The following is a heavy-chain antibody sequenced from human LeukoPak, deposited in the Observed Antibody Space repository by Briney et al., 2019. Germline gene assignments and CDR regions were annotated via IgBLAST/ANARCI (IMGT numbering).Heavy chain of an antibody. CDR1: GFTLSSYA. J-gene: IGHJ6*04. V-gene: IGHV3-23*01. CDR3: AKERVTMDV. CDR2: IVVSGGST. Sequence: GGSLRLSCAASGFTLSSYALSWVRQAPGEGLEWVSGIVVSGGSTYYADSVKGRFTISRDNSKNTLHLQMNSLRAEDTAVYYCAKERVTMDVWGKGTTVTVSS.